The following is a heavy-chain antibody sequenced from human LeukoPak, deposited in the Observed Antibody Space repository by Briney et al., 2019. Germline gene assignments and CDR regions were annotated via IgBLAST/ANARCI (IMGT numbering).Heavy chain of an antibody. CDR3: ARDIAAAGTGWFDP. J-gene: IGHJ5*02. CDR1: GFTFSSYS. D-gene: IGHD6-13*01. Sequence: PGGSLRLSCAASGFTFSSYSMNWVRQAPGKGLEWVSSISSSSSYIYYADSVKGRFTISRDNAKNSLYLQMNSLRAEDTAVYYCARDIAAAGTGWFDPWGQGTLVTVSS. V-gene: IGHV3-21*01. CDR2: ISSSSSYI.